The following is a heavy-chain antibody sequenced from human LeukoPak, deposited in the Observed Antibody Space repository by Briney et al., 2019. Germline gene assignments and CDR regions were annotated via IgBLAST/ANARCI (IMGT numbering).Heavy chain of an antibody. D-gene: IGHD3-22*01. J-gene: IGHJ4*02. CDR2: ISGSGGST. CDR1: GFTFSSYV. Sequence: GGSLRLSCAASGFTFSSYVMIWVRQGPGKGLEWVSGISGSGGSTYYADSVKGRFTISRDNSKNTLYLLMNSLRAEDTAVYYCESKIPSSVKYYFDYWGQGTLVTVSS. V-gene: IGHV3-23*01. CDR3: ESKIPSSVKYYFDY.